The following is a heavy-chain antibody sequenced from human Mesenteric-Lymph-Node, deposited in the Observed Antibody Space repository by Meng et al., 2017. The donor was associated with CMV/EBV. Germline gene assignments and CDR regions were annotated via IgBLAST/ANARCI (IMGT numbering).Heavy chain of an antibody. J-gene: IGHJ4*02. CDR1: TYSISSGYY. CDR3: ALSKGTAMISN. V-gene: IGHV4-38-2*02. Sequence: SETLSLTCTVSTYSISSGYYWGWIRQPPGKGLEWIGAIYHSGSSFYNPSLKSRVTISVDTSKNQFSLRLTSVTAADTAVYYCALSKGTAMISNWGQGTLVTVSS. CDR2: IYHSGSS. D-gene: IGHD5-18*01.